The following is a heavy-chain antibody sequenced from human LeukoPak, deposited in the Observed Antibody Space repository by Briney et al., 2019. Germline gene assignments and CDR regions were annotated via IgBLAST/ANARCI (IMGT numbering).Heavy chain of an antibody. V-gene: IGHV1-69*13. Sequence: ASVKVSCKASGGTFSSYAISWVRQAPGQGLEWMGGIIPIFGTANYAQKFQGRVTITADESTSTAYMELSSLRSEDTAVYYCARTDCSSTSCYLTGYYYYGMDVWGQGTTVTVSS. CDR2: IIPIFGTA. D-gene: IGHD2-2*01. CDR1: GGTFSSYA. J-gene: IGHJ6*02. CDR3: ARTDCSSTSCYLTGYYYYGMDV.